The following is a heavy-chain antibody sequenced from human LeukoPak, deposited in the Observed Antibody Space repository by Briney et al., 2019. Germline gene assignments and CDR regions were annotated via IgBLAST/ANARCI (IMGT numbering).Heavy chain of an antibody. Sequence: PSETLSPACTVSGGSISSYYWSWIRQPPGKGLEWIGYIYYSGSTNYNPSLKSRVTISVDTSKNQFSLKLSSVTAADTAVYYCARDLSADSSSWYDGYYYYYGMDVWGQGTTVTVSS. CDR2: IYYSGST. CDR3: ARDLSADSSSWYDGYYYYYGMDV. J-gene: IGHJ6*02. CDR1: GGSISSYY. D-gene: IGHD6-13*01. V-gene: IGHV4-59*01.